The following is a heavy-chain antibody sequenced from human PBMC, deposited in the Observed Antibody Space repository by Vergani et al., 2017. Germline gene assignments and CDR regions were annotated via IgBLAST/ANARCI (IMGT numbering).Heavy chain of an antibody. D-gene: IGHD5-18*01. CDR3: ARSEYTYGPDFGY. CDR1: GFDVGSNY. J-gene: IGHJ4*02. V-gene: IGHV3-66*01. Sequence: EVQLVESGGGLVQPGGSLRLSCAASGFDVGSNYMSWVRQAPEKGLEWVSVIYSRGETYYADSVKGRFTISRDISKNTVYLQMNSLRPEDTAVYYCARSEYTYGPDFGYWGQGTLLTVS. CDR2: IYSRGET.